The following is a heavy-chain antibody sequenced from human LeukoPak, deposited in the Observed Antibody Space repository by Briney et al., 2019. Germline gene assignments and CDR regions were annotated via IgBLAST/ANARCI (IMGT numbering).Heavy chain of an antibody. V-gene: IGHV1-46*01. J-gene: IGHJ4*02. CDR1: GYTFTNYY. D-gene: IGHD3-16*01. CDR3: ARERRAWGEDF. CDR2: INPNGGST. Sequence: GASVKVSCKASGYTFTNYYIHWVRQAPGQGLEWVGLINPNGGSTGYAQRFQGRVTVTTDTSTSTVYTELNSLGSEDTAVYYCARERRAWGEDFWGQGTLVTVSS.